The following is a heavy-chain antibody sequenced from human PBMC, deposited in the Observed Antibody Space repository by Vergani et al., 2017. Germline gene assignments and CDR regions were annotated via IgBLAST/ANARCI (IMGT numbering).Heavy chain of an antibody. D-gene: IGHD3-10*01. V-gene: IGHV3-9*01. CDR1: GFTFDDYA. Sequence: EVQPVESGGGLVQPGRSLRLSCAASGFTFDDYAMHWVRPAPGKGLEWVSGIRWNSGRIGYADSVKGRFTISRDNAKNSLYLQMNSLRAEDTALYYCAKPMAPLVYYYYMDVWGRGTTVTVSS. CDR2: IRWNSGRI. J-gene: IGHJ6*03. CDR3: AKPMAPLVYYYYMDV.